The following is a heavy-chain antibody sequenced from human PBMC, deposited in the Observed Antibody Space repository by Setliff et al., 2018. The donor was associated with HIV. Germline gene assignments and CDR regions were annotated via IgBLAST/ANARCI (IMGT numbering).Heavy chain of an antibody. D-gene: IGHD3-22*01. J-gene: IGHJ3*02. Sequence: PGGSLRLSCAASGFTFSSNWMDWVRQDPGKGLEWVASINRDGSEINYVGSVQGRFTIARDKAKNSLYPQMSSLKAEDTAVYYCARRAYDDNSGPNAFDIWGQGTMVTVSS. CDR3: ARRAYDDNSGPNAFDI. CDR1: GFTFSSNW. V-gene: IGHV3-7*01. CDR2: INRDGSEI.